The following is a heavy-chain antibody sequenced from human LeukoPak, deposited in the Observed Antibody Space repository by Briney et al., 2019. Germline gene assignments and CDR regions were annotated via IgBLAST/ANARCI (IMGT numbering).Heavy chain of an antibody. CDR3: AKAVRDRGGSLPWFDP. Sequence: ETLSLTCTVSGGTFRSIYRSWIRQPPGKGLEWIGYICENGTNKYNPSVKSRVPISVDTSKDQFSLKLSSVIAADTAVYYCAKAVRDRGGSLPWFDPWGQGTLVTVSS. V-gene: IGHV4-59*01. J-gene: IGHJ5*02. CDR2: ICENGTN. CDR1: GGTFRSIY. D-gene: IGHD3-10*01.